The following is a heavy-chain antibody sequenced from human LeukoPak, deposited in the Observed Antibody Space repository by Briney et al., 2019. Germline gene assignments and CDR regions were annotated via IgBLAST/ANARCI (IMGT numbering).Heavy chain of an antibody. Sequence: PGGSLRLSCAASGFTFDDYAMHWVRQAPGKGLEWISGISWNSGSIGYADSVKGRFTISRDNAKNSLYLQMNSLRAEDTALYYCAKDSSSWLGGGFDYWGQGTLVTVSS. V-gene: IGHV3-9*01. J-gene: IGHJ4*02. CDR1: GFTFDDYA. D-gene: IGHD6-13*01. CDR3: AKDSSSWLGGGFDY. CDR2: ISWNSGSI.